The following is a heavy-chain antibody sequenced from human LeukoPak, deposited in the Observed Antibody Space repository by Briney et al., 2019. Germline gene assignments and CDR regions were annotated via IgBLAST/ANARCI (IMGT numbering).Heavy chain of an antibody. CDR2: ITASSSYV. V-gene: IGHV3-21*04. CDR3: AKDSHWILFDD. Sequence: PGGSLRLSCAASGFTFSAYNMNWVRRTPGKGLEWVSSITASSSYVFYADSVRGRFTISRDNAENSLYLQMNSLRDEDTAVYYCAKDSHWILFDDWGQGTLVTVSS. J-gene: IGHJ4*02. D-gene: IGHD2-2*03. CDR1: GFTFSAYN.